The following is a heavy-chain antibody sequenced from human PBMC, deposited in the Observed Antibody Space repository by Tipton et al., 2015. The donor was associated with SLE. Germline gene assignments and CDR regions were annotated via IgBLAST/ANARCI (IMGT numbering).Heavy chain of an antibody. CDR2: IYYSGST. CDR3: ARASESYYAFDI. V-gene: IGHV4-61*01. CDR1: GGSVSSGSYF. D-gene: IGHD1-26*01. Sequence: LRLSCTVSGGSVSSGSYFWSWIRQPPGMGLEWIGYIYYSGSTNYNPSLKSRVTISVDTSKNQFSLKLGSVTAAYTAVYYCARASESYYAFDIWGQGTMVTVSS. J-gene: IGHJ3*02.